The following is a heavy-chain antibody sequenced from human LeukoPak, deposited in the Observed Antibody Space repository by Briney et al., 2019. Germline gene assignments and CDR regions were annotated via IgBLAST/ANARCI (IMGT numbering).Heavy chain of an antibody. CDR3: ARGLRNTPPADYYYYYMDV. J-gene: IGHJ6*03. CDR2: IYTSGST. CDR1: GGSISSYY. D-gene: IGHD2-21*01. V-gene: IGHV4-4*07. Sequence: SETLSLTCTVSGGSISSYYWSWIRQPAGKGLEWIGRIYTSGSTNYNPSLKSRVTMSVDTSKNQFSLKLSSVTAADTAVYYCARGLRNTPPADYYYYYMDVWAKGPRSPSP.